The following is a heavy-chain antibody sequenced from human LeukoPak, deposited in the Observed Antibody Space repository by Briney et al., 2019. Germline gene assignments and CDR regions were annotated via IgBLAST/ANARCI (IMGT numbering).Heavy chain of an antibody. CDR3: TTIQFGEPTHIDN. D-gene: IGHD3-10*01. V-gene: IGHV3-23*01. CDR1: GFTFSSYA. CDR2: ISGSGGST. J-gene: IGHJ4*02. Sequence: PGGSLRLSCAASGFTFSSYAMSWVRQAPGKGLEWVSAISGSGGSTYYADSVKGRFTISRDNSKNTLYLQMNSLTTEDTAVYYCTTIQFGEPTHIDNWGQGTLVTVSS.